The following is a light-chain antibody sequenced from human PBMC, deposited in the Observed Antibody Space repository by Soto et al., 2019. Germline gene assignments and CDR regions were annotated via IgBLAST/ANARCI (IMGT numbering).Light chain of an antibody. J-gene: IGLJ1*01. CDR1: SSNIGNNY. CDR3: GTWDSSLSANV. V-gene: IGLV1-51*01. Sequence: QSVLTQPPSVSAAPGQKVTISCSGSSSNIGNNYVSWYQHLPGTAPKLLIYDNDQRPSGIPDRFSGSKSGTSATLDITGLQTGDDADYYCGTWDSSLSANVFGTGTKLTVL. CDR2: DND.